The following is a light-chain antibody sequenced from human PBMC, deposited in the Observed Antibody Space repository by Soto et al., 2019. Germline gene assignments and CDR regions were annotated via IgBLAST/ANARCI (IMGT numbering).Light chain of an antibody. CDR2: EVS. J-gene: IGLJ1*01. Sequence: QSVLTQPASVSGSPGQSITISCTGTSSDVGYYNYVSWYQQHPDKDPKLMIYEVSNRPSGVSNRFSGSKSGNTASLTISGLQAEDEADYYCSSYTSSSPYLFGTGTKLTVL. CDR3: SSYTSSSPYL. V-gene: IGLV2-14*01. CDR1: SSDVGYYNY.